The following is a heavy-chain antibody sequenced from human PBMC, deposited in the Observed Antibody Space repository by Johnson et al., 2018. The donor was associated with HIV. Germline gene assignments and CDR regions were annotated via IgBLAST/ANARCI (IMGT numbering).Heavy chain of an antibody. CDR1: GFSFDDYG. J-gene: IGHJ3*02. Sequence: VQLVESGGGVVRPGGSLRLSCAASGFSFDDYGMSWVRQVPGKGLEWVSGINWNGGSTYYANSVKGRFTISRDNSKNTLYLQMGSLRAEDMAVYYCARGEGRIPHAFDIWGQGTMVTVSS. CDR2: INWNGGST. D-gene: IGHD2-2*02. CDR3: ARGEGRIPHAFDI. V-gene: IGHV3-20*04.